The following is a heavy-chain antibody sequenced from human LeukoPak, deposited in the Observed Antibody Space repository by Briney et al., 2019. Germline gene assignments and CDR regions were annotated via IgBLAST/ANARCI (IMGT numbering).Heavy chain of an antibody. D-gene: IGHD6-13*01. V-gene: IGHV3-23*01. CDR3: ARDGVSAAGSLGGY. Sequence: GGSLRLSCAASGFTFSSYAMSWVRQAPGKGLEWVSAISSTAGSTYYADSVKGRFTISRDNSKNTLYLQVNSLRADDTAVYYCARDGVSAAGSLGGYWGQGTLVTVSS. CDR1: GFTFSSYA. CDR2: ISSTAGST. J-gene: IGHJ4*02.